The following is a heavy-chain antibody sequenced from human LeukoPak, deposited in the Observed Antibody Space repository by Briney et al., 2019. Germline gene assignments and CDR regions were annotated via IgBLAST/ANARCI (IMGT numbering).Heavy chain of an antibody. CDR3: ARGKVGVDWCFDI. Sequence: ASVKVSCKASGYTFTGYYVHWVRQAPGQGLEWIGSISPYNGGTKFAQNFQGRVSMTSNASISTASMELRSLTSDDTAVYYCARGKVGVDWCFDIWGRGTLLSVSS. D-gene: IGHD1-26*01. CDR2: ISPYNGGT. V-gene: IGHV1-2*02. J-gene: IGHJ2*01. CDR1: GYTFTGYY.